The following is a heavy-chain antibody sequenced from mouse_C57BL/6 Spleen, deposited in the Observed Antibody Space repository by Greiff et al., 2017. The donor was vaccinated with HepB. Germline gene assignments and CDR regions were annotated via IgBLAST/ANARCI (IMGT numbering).Heavy chain of an antibody. CDR3: ARDQPGSSSFEY. D-gene: IGHD1-1*01. CDR1: GFTFSSYA. V-gene: IGHV5-4*01. CDR2: ISDGGSYT. J-gene: IGHJ2*01. Sequence: DVKLVESGGGLVKPGGSLKLSCAASGFTFSSYAMSWVRQTPEKRLEWVATISDGGSYTYYPDNVKGRFTISRDNAKNNLYLQMSHLKSEDTAMYYCARDQPGSSSFEYWGQGTTLTVSS.